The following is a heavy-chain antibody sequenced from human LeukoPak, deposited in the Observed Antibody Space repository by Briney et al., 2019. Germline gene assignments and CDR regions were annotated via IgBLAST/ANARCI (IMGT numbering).Heavy chain of an antibody. CDR2: ISAYNGNT. J-gene: IGHJ4*02. CDR1: GYTFTSYG. D-gene: IGHD4-17*01. CDR3: ARLESYGDYSIKGYYFVY. Sequence: GASVKVSCKASGYTFTSYGISWVRQAPGQGLEWMGWISAYNGNTNYAQKLQGRVTMTTDTSTSTAYMELRSLRSDDTAVYYCARLESYGDYSIKGYYFVYWGQGTLVTVSS. V-gene: IGHV1-18*01.